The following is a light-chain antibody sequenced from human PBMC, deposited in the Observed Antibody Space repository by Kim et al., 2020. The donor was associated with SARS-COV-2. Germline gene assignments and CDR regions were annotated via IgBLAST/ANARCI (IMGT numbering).Light chain of an antibody. Sequence: TISCSRSSGSSASNNVQWYQQRPRSAPTTVIYEDSQRPSGVPDLFSGSDDSSSNSASLTISGLKTEDKADYCGQSYDSCNHGAWAFGGET. CDR2: EDS. V-gene: IGLV6-57*03. CDR1: SGSSASNN. J-gene: IGLJ3*02. CDR3: QSYDSCNHGAWA.